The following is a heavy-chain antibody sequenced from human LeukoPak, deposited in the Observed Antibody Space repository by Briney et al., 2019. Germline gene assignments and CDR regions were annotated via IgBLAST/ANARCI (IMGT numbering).Heavy chain of an antibody. CDR3: ARAGYCSSTSCYETPHYYYYGMDV. CDR1: GFTFSDYY. V-gene: IGHV3-11*06. CDR2: ISSSSSYT. J-gene: IGHJ6*02. Sequence: GGSLRLSCAASGFTFSDYYMSWIRQAPGKGLEWVSYISSSSSYTNYADSVKGRFTISRDNAKNSLYLQMNSLRAEDTAVCYCARAGYCSSTSCYETPHYYYYGMDVWGQGTTVTVSS. D-gene: IGHD2-2*01.